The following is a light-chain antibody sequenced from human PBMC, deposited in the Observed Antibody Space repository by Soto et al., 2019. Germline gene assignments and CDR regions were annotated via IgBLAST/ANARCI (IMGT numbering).Light chain of an antibody. CDR1: NIGSKS. V-gene: IGLV3-21*02. CDR3: QVWDNTNDHPVYV. J-gene: IGLJ1*01. CDR2: DDS. Sequence: SYELTQPPSVSVAPGQTASITCGGSNIGSKSVQGYRQKPGQAPLLVVNDDSDRPSGIPERFSGSNSGNTATLTISRVEAGDEADYYCQVWDNTNDHPVYVFGTGTKLTVL.